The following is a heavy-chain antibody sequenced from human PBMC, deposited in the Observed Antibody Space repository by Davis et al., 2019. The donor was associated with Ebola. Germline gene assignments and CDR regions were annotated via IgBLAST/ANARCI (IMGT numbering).Heavy chain of an antibody. CDR2: IQQSGTT. J-gene: IGHJ6*02. CDR1: GGSVSSYY. CDR3: AREQYALDV. V-gene: IGHV4-59*02. Sequence: PGGSLRLSCTVSGGSVSSYYWNWIRQPPGKGLQWLGNIQQSGTTYYNPAVKGRLTMSIDRSKNQFSLRLTSVTAADTAVYYCAREQYALDVWGQGTTVTVSS.